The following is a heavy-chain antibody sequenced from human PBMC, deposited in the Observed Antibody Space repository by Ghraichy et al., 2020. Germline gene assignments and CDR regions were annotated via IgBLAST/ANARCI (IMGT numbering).Heavy chain of an antibody. D-gene: IGHD6-19*01. V-gene: IGHV1-69*13. CDR2: IIPIFGTA. Sequence: SVKVSCKASGGTFSSYAISWVRQAPGQGLEWMGGIIPIFGTANYAQKFQGRVTITADESTSTAYMELSSLRSEDTAVYYCARDRGWYGDAFDIWGQGTMVTVSS. CDR3: ARDRGWYGDAFDI. J-gene: IGHJ3*02. CDR1: GGTFSSYA.